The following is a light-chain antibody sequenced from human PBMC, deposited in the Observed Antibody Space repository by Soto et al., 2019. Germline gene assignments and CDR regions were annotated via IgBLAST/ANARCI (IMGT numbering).Light chain of an antibody. V-gene: IGLV2-14*01. Sequence: QCARTQPASVSGTQGPSITTTCPGSNNDVGRYSYVSWYQQYPGKTPHLIIYEVRLRPSGISARLSGSTSGITASLTTPGLPPEDEADYYCASYTTDTTRLFGTGTKVTVL. CDR3: ASYTTDTTRL. CDR1: NNDVGRYSY. CDR2: EVR. J-gene: IGLJ1*01.